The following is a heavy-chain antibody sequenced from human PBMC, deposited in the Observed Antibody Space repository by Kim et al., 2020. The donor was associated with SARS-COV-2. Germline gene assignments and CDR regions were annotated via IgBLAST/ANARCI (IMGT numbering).Heavy chain of an antibody. CDR2: INPSGGST. D-gene: IGHD3-10*01. Sequence: ASVKVSCKASGYTFTSYYMHWVRQAPGQGLEWMGIINPSGGSTSYAQKFQGRVTMTRDTSTSTVYMELSSLRSEDTAVYFCARDRAGTMVRGVIGYWGQGTLVTVSS. CDR3: ARDRAGTMVRGVIGY. V-gene: IGHV1-46*01. CDR1: GYTFTSYY. J-gene: IGHJ4*02.